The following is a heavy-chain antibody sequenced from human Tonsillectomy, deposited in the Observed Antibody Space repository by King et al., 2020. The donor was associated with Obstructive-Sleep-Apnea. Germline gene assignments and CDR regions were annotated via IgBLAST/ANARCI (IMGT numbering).Heavy chain of an antibody. V-gene: IGHV3-11*01. CDR3: VRMVGWHLGY. J-gene: IGHJ4*02. Sequence: VQLVESGGGLVKSGGSLRLSCAASGFTFSDYYMSWVRQAPGKGLEWVSYITNTGYTRYFADFVKGRFTLSRDNAKKSLYRQMSSLTVEDTAVYYCVRMVGWHLGYWGQGTLVTVSS. CDR2: ITNTGYTR. D-gene: IGHD2-15*01. CDR1: GFTFSDYY.